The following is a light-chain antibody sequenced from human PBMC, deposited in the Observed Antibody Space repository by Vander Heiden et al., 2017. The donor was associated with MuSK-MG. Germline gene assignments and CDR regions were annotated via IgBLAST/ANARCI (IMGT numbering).Light chain of an antibody. CDR2: EVT. CDR1: SSDVGDYNH. V-gene: IGLV2-18*02. CDR3: GSYSSTNTGV. J-gene: IGLJ3*02. Sequence: QSVLTQPHSASGSPGQSVTSTGTGTSSDVGDYNHVSWYQQPPGTAPKLLIYEVTNRPSAVPDRFSGSKSGNTASLTISGPQAEDEADYHCGSYSSTNTGVFGGGTKLTVL.